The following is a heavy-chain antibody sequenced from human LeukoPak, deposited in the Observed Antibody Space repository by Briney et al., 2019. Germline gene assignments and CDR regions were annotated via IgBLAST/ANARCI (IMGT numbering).Heavy chain of an antibody. V-gene: IGHV4-59*08. J-gene: IGHJ4*02. D-gene: IGHD5-12*01. CDR3: ASSISGYDFDY. CDR2: IYYSGST. Sequence: SETLSLTCTVSGGSISSYYWSWIRQPPGKGLEWIGYIYYSGSTNYNPSLKSRVTISVDASKNQFSLKLSSVTAADTAVYYCASSISGYDFDYWGQGTLVTVSS. CDR1: GGSISSYY.